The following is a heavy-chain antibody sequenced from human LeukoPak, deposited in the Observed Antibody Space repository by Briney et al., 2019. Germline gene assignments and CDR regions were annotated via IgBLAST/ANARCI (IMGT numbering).Heavy chain of an antibody. J-gene: IGHJ4*02. CDR3: ARGSGKSDY. V-gene: IGHV3-48*03. D-gene: IGHD3-10*01. CDR2: ISSSGTTI. CDR1: GFTFSSYE. Sequence: PGRSLRLSCAASGFTFSSYEMNWVRQAPGKGLEWVSYISSSGTTIYYADSVKGRFTISRDNAKNSLYLHMNSLRAEDTAVYYCARGSGKSDYWGQGTLVTVSS.